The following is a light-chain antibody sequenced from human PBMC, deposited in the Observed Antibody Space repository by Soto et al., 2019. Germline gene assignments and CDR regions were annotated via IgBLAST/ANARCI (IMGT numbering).Light chain of an antibody. Sequence: QSVLTQPPSVSAAPGQKVTISCSGSSSNIGNNYVSWYQQLPGTAPKLLIYDNNKRPSGIPDRFSGSKSGTSATLGITGLPTGDEADYYCGTWDSSLSDWVFGGGTKATVL. V-gene: IGLV1-51*01. J-gene: IGLJ3*02. CDR1: SSNIGNNY. CDR3: GTWDSSLSDWV. CDR2: DNN.